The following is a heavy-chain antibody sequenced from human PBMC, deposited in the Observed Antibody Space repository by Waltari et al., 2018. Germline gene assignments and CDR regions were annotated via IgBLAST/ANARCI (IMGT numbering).Heavy chain of an antibody. CDR1: GGSFSGYY. CDR3: ARVEGGYDYGGAFDI. V-gene: IGHV4-34*01. D-gene: IGHD5-12*01. Sequence: QVQLQQWGAGLLKPSETLSLTCAVYGGSFSGYYWSWIRQPPGKGLEGIGEINHRGSTNDNPSLKSRVTISVDTSKNQFSLKLSSVTAADTAVYYCARVEGGYDYGGAFDIWGQGTMVTVSS. J-gene: IGHJ3*02. CDR2: INHRGST.